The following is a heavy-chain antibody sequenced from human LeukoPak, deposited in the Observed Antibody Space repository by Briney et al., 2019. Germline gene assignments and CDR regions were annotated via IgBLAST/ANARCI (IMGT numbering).Heavy chain of an antibody. CDR3: ARGLSDYYDSSGYRGLLDY. J-gene: IGHJ4*02. Sequence: SETLSLTCAVYGGSFSGYYWSWIRQPPGKGLEWIGEINHSGSINYNPSLKSRVTVSIDRSKNQFSLRLSSVTAADTAVYFCARGLSDYYDSSGYRGLLDYWGQGILVTVSS. CDR1: GGSFSGYY. V-gene: IGHV4-34*01. CDR2: INHSGSI. D-gene: IGHD3-22*01.